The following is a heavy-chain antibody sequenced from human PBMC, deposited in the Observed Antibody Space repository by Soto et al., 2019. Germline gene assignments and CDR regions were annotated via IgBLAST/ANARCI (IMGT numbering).Heavy chain of an antibody. D-gene: IGHD3-22*01. CDR3: AAEKGYYDSSGSP. CDR2: ISYDGSNK. CDR1: GFTFRSYG. J-gene: IGHJ5*02. V-gene: IGHV3-30*03. Sequence: QVQLVESGGGVVQPGRSLRLSCAASGFTFRSYGMHWFRQAPGKGLEWVAGISYDGSNKYYAYSVKGRFTISRDNSKNTLYLQMNSLRAEDTAVYYCAAEKGYYDSSGSPWGQGTLVTVSS.